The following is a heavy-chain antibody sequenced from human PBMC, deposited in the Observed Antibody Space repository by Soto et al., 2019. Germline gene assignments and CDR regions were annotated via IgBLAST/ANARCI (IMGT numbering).Heavy chain of an antibody. D-gene: IGHD2-15*01. CDR3: ARDRQRGYCTGGSCYSYFDY. CDR1: GGSFSGYY. V-gene: IGHV4-34*01. J-gene: IGHJ4*02. CDR2: VDQSGST. Sequence: QVQLQQWGAGLLKPSETLSLTCAIYGGSFSGYYWSWIRQPPGMGLEWIGEVDQSGSTNYNPSLKSRVTISGDTSKNQFSLKLHSVTAADTAVYYCARDRQRGYCTGGSCYSYFDYWGQGALVIVSS.